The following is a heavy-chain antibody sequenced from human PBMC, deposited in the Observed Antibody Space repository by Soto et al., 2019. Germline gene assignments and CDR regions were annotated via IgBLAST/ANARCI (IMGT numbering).Heavy chain of an antibody. CDR2: IYYSGIT. CDR3: ARHGNYYDSSGYYYYFDY. J-gene: IGHJ4*02. V-gene: IGHV4-39*01. D-gene: IGHD3-22*01. Sequence: SETLSLTCTVSGGSISSSSYYWGWIRQPPGKGLEWIGSIYYSGITYYNPSLKSRVTISVDTSKNQFSLKLSSVTAADTAVYYCARHGNYYDSSGYYYYFDYWGQETLVTVSS. CDR1: GGSISSSSYY.